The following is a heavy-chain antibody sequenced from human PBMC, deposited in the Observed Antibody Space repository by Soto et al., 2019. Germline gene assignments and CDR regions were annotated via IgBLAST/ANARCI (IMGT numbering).Heavy chain of an antibody. CDR3: ARASYFDWFYMDV. V-gene: IGHV4-59*01. CDR1: GGSISSYY. J-gene: IGHJ6*03. D-gene: IGHD3-9*01. Sequence: PSETLSLTCTVSGGSISSYYWSWVRQPPGKGLEWIGYIYYSGGTNYNPSLKSRVTISVDTSKNQFSLKLSSVTAADTAVYYCARASYFDWFYMDVWGKGTTVTVSS. CDR2: IYYSGGT.